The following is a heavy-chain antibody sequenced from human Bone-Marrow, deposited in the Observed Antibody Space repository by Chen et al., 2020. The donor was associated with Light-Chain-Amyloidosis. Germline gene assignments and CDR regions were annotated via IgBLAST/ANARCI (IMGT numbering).Heavy chain of an antibody. D-gene: IGHD5-18*01. J-gene: IGHJ6*03. V-gene: IGHV3-30-3*01. CDR3: ARVGIQGMTFERYNYYYYMDV. Sequence: QVQLVESGGGVVQPGRSLRLSCAASGCTISSYAIHWVRQAPGKGLELVAFISNDGSTKYYSYSVKGRFTISRDNSKNTLSLQMNSLRAEDTAVYYSARVGIQGMTFERYNYYYYMDVWGKGTTVTVSS. CDR2: ISNDGSTK. CDR1: GCTISSYA.